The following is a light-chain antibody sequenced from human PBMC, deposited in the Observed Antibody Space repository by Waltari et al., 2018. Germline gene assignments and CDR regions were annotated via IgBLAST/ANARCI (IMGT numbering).Light chain of an antibody. CDR1: RSNTGTSY. V-gene: IGLV1-51*02. J-gene: IGLJ7*01. CDR2: ENT. CDR3: GTWDSSLSGAV. Sequence: QSVLTQPPSVSAAPGQRVTISCSGGRSNTGTSYVSWYRQFPGTAPKLLIYENTERPSGIPGRFSGSKSGTSATLDITGLQAGDEADYYCGTWDSSLSGAVFGGGTHLTVL.